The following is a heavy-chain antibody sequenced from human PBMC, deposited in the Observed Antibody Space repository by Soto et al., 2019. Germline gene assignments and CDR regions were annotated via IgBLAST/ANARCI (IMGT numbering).Heavy chain of an antibody. D-gene: IGHD6-19*01. CDR1: GFTFSSYW. CDR3: ARRGSSGWPYYYYSVMDV. V-gene: IGHV3-74*01. CDR2: INSDGSST. J-gene: IGHJ6*02. Sequence: EVQLVESGGGLVQPGGSLRLSCAASGFTFSSYWMHWVRQAPGKGLVWVSGINSDGSSTSYADSVKGRFTISRDNAKNTLYLQMNSLRAEDTAVYYCARRGSSGWPYYYYSVMDVWGQGTTVTVSS.